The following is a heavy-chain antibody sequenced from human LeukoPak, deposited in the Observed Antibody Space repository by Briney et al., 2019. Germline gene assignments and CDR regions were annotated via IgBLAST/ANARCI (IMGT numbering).Heavy chain of an antibody. D-gene: IGHD3-22*01. Sequence: GGSLRLSCAASGFTFSSYSMNWVRQAPGKGLEWVAVISYDGSNKYYADSVKGRFTISRDNSKNTLYLQMNSLRAEDTAVYYCAREDDSNTFDYWGQGTLVTVSS. CDR2: ISYDGSNK. J-gene: IGHJ4*02. V-gene: IGHV3-30*03. CDR1: GFTFSSYS. CDR3: AREDDSNTFDY.